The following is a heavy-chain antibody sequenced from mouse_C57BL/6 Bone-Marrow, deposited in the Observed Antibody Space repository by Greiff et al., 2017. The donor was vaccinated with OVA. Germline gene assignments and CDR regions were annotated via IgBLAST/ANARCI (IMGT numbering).Heavy chain of an antibody. V-gene: IGHV5-4*01. CDR3: ARDPPLSYDYDRYYAMDY. J-gene: IGHJ4*01. Sequence: EVKLVESGGGLVKPGGSLKLSCAASGFTFSSYAMSWVRQTPEKRLEWVATISDGGSYTYYPDNVKGRFTISRDNAKNNLYLQMSHLKSEDTAMYYCARDPPLSYDYDRYYAMDYWGQGTSVTVSS. D-gene: IGHD2-4*01. CDR2: ISDGGSYT. CDR1: GFTFSSYA.